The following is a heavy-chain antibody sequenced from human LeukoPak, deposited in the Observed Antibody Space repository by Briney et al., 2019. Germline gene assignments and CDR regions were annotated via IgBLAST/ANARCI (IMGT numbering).Heavy chain of an antibody. J-gene: IGHJ4*02. CDR3: ARWESLDFDY. D-gene: IGHD1-26*01. Sequence: SETLSLTCAVYGGSFSGYYWSWIRQPPGKGLEWIGEINHSGSTNYNPSLKSRVTISVDTSKNQFSLKLSSVTAADTAVYYCARWESLDFDYWGQGTLVTVSP. CDR1: GGSFSGYY. CDR2: INHSGST. V-gene: IGHV4-34*01.